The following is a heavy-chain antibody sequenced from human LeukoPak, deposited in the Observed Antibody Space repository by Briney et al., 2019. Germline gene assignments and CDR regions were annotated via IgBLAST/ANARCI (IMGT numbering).Heavy chain of an antibody. CDR1: GGSVSSGSYY. CDR2: IYYSGST. Sequence: PSETLSLTCTVSGGSVSSGSYYWSWIRQPPGKGLEWIGSIYYSGSTNYNPSLKSRVTISVDTSKNQFSLKLSSVTAADTAVYYCAREGLYGDYVWSLDYWGQGTLVTVSS. V-gene: IGHV4-61*01. CDR3: AREGLYGDYVWSLDY. D-gene: IGHD4-17*01. J-gene: IGHJ4*02.